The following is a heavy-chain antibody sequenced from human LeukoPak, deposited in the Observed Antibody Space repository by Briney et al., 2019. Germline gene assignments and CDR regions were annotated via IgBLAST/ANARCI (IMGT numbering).Heavy chain of an antibody. CDR2: IRFDGTNK. Sequence: TGGSLRLSCAASGFTFNNYGMHWVRQAPGKGLEWVAFIRFDGTNKYYGDSVRGRFTISRDNSKSTLCLQMNSLSAEDTAVYYCTRKGYCSASTCTNYYYMDVWGKGTTVTVSS. V-gene: IGHV3-30*02. CDR3: TRKGYCSASTCTNYYYMDV. D-gene: IGHD2-15*01. J-gene: IGHJ6*03. CDR1: GFTFNNYG.